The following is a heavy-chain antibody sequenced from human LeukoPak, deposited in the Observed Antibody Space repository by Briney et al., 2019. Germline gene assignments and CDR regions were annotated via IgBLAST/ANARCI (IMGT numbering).Heavy chain of an antibody. CDR3: ARGVYIAAAQYAY. CDR1: GGSFSGYY. CDR2: IYYSGTT. J-gene: IGHJ4*02. Sequence: SETLSLTCAVYGGSFSGYYWSWIRQPPGKGLEWIGYIYYSGTTNYNPSLKSRVTISVDTSKNQFSLKLSSVTAADTAVYYCARGVYIAAAQYAYWGQGTLVTVSS. D-gene: IGHD6-13*01. V-gene: IGHV4-59*01.